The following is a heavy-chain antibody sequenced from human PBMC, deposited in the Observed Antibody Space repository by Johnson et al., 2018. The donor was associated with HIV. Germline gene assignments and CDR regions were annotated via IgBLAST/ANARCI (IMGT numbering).Heavy chain of an antibody. J-gene: IGHJ3*02. Sequence: QVQLVESGGGVVQPGRSLRLSCAASGFTFSSYAMHWVRQAPGKGLEWVAVISYDGSNIYYADPVKGRVTLSRETSKNTRYLQMNGMRAEDTAVYYCAREATDAYVGLVGATTLGIQPAAFDIWGQGTMVTVSS. CDR1: GFTFSSYA. D-gene: IGHD1-26*01. CDR3: AREATDAYVGLVGATTLGIQPAAFDI. CDR2: ISYDGSNI. V-gene: IGHV3-30*04.